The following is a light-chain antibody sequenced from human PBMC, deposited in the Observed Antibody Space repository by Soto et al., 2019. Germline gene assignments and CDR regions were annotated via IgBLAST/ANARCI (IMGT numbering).Light chain of an antibody. Sequence: EVVMRQSPATLSVSPGETATLSCRASQYFSNKVAWYQQKPGQAPRHLILGASTRATGVPARFSGSGSGTEFTLSISSLQSEDFAVYYCKQYKEWPPFTFGQGTRLEIK. CDR2: GAS. CDR3: KQYKEWPPFT. J-gene: IGKJ5*01. V-gene: IGKV3-15*01. CDR1: QYFSNK.